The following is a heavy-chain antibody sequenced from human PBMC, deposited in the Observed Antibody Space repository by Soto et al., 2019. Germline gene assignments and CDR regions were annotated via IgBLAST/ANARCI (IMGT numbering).Heavy chain of an antibody. CDR1: GYTFTSYG. CDR2: ISAYNGNT. Sequence: QVQLVQSGAEVKKPGASVKVSCKASGYTFTSYGISWVRQAPGQGLEWMGWISAYNGNTNYAQKLQGRVTMTTDTYTSTAYMELRSLRSDDTAVYYCARDLRFALWFGGDAFDIWGQGTMVTVSS. D-gene: IGHD3-10*01. V-gene: IGHV1-18*01. CDR3: ARDLRFALWFGGDAFDI. J-gene: IGHJ3*02.